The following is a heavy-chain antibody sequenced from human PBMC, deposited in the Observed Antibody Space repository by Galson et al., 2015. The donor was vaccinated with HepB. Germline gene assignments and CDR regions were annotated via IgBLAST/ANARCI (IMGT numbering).Heavy chain of an antibody. CDR1: GFTFSSYA. J-gene: IGHJ4*02. Sequence: SLRLSCAASGFTFSSYAMSWVRQAPGKGLEWVAVTSHDEANKYYADSVQGRFTISKDNSRNTLYLEMSHLRAEDTAVYYCARDDPGSCDYWGQGTLVTVSS. D-gene: IGHD3-10*01. V-gene: IGHV3-30-3*01. CDR3: ARDDPGSCDY. CDR2: TSHDEANK.